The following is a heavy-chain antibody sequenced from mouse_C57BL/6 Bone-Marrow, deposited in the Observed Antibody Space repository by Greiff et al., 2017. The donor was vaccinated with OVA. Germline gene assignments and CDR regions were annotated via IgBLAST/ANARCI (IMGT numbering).Heavy chain of an antibody. Sequence: EVKLVESGGGLVQPGDSLSLSCAASGFTFTNYYMSWVRQPPGKALEWLAFIRNKPNGSTTEYSASVKGRFTISRDNSKSILYLQMNALRAEDSASYYCARYKGRVAVDYLDYWGQGTALTVSS. CDR3: ARYKGRVAVDYLDY. J-gene: IGHJ2*01. CDR2: IRNKPNGSTT. V-gene: IGHV7-3*01. CDR1: GFTFTNYY. D-gene: IGHD1-1*01.